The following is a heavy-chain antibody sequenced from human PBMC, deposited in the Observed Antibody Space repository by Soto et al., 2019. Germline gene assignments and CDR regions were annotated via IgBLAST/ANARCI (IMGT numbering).Heavy chain of an antibody. CDR1: GYTFTSYA. CDR2: INAGNGNT. D-gene: IGHD3-3*01. V-gene: IGHV1-3*01. CDR3: PRARITIFGVVTIYYYHGMHV. Sequence: ASVKVSCKASGYTFTSYAMHWVRQAPGQRLEWMGWINAGNGNTKYSQKFQGRVTITRDTSASTAYMELSSLRSEDTAAYYCPRARITIFGVVTIYYYHGMHVWHQGSTVT. J-gene: IGHJ6*02.